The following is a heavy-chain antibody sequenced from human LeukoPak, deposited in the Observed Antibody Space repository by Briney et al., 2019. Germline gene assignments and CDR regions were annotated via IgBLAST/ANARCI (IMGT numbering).Heavy chain of an antibody. CDR3: AKGNDFWSGYSDY. V-gene: IGHV3-23*01. J-gene: IGHJ4*02. CDR2: ISGSGGST. CDR1: GFTFSSYA. D-gene: IGHD3-3*01. Sequence: GGSLRLSCAASGFTFSSYAMSWVRQAPGKGLEWVSAISGSGGSTYYADSVKGRFTISRNNSKNTLYLQMNSLRAEDTAVYYCAKGNDFWSGYSDYWGQGTLVTVSS.